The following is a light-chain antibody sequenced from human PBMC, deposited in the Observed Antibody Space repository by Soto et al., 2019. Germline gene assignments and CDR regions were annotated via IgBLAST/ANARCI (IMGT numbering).Light chain of an antibody. Sequence: EIVLTQAPGTLSLPPEERATLHCRASQSVTSNYLAWYQQKPGQAPRLLISGASSRAAGISDKFSGSGSGTDFTLTISSLQSEDFAVYYCQHYSDWPLTLCGGTNVDI. CDR3: QHYSDWPLT. CDR1: QSVTSNY. CDR2: GAS. J-gene: IGKJ4*01. V-gene: IGKV3-20*01.